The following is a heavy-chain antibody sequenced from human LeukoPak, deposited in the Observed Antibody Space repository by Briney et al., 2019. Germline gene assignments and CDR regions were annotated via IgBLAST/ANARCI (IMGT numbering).Heavy chain of an antibody. CDR2: IYYTGST. J-gene: IGHJ6*03. D-gene: IGHD3-3*01. V-gene: IGHV4-59*01. Sequence: SETLSLTCTVSGGSISGYYWSWIRQSPGKGLESLGYIYYTGSTNYNPSLKSRVTMSVDTSNNQFSLRLSSVTAADTAVYYCARGVVMTYYYYMDVWGKGTTVTISS. CDR3: ARGVVMTYYYYMDV. CDR1: GGSISGYY.